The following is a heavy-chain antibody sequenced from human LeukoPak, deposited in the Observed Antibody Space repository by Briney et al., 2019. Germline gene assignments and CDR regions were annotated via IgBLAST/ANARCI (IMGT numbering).Heavy chain of an antibody. Sequence: SETLSLTCTVSGGSISSYYWSWIRQPPGKGLEWIGYIYYSGSTNYNPSLKSRVTISVDTSKNQFSLKLSSVTAADTAVNYCARYSSSWYPSYGMDVWGQGTTVTVSS. CDR2: IYYSGST. V-gene: IGHV4-59*01. D-gene: IGHD6-13*01. J-gene: IGHJ6*02. CDR3: ARYSSSWYPSYGMDV. CDR1: GGSISSYY.